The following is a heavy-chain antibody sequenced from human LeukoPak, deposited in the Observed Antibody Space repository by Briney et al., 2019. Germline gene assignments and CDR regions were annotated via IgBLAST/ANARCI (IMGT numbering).Heavy chain of an antibody. CDR3: ARHGFYYDILTGYYPNGVFDY. D-gene: IGHD3-9*01. J-gene: IGHJ4*02. Sequence: PGGSLRLSCAASGFTFSDYYWGWIRQPPGKGLEWIGSIYYSGSTYYNPSLKSRVTISVDTSKNQFSLKLSSVTAADTAVYYCARHGFYYDILTGYYPNGVFDYWGQGTLVTVSS. V-gene: IGHV4-39*01. CDR2: IYYSGST. CDR1: GFTFSDYY.